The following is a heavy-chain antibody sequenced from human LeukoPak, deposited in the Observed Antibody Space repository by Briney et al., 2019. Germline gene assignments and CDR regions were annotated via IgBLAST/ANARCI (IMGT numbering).Heavy chain of an antibody. CDR2: MNPNSGNT. D-gene: IGHD3-9*01. J-gene: IGHJ5*02. Sequence: ASVKVSCKASGYTFTSYYMHWVRQAPGQGLEWMGWMNPNSGNTGYAQKFQGRVTTTRDTSISTAYMELSRLRSDDTAVYYCARANYDILTGYLEGNWFDPWGQGTLVTVSS. CDR3: ARANYDILTGYLEGNWFDP. V-gene: IGHV1-2*02. CDR1: GYTFTSYY.